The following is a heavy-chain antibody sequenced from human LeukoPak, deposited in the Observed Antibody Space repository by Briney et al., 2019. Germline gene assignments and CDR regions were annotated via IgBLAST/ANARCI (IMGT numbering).Heavy chain of an antibody. CDR2: INHSGST. Sequence: GSLRLSCAASGFTSSSSAMSWVRQVPGKGLEWIGEINHSGSTNYNPSLKSRVTISVDTSKNQFSLKLSSVTAADTAVYYCARGRIAARLRTFDYWGQGTLVTVSS. V-gene: IGHV4-34*01. D-gene: IGHD6-6*01. CDR1: GFTSSSSA. CDR3: ARGRIAARLRTFDY. J-gene: IGHJ4*02.